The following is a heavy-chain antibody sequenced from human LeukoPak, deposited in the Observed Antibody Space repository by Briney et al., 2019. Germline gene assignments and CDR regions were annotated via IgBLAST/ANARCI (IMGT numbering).Heavy chain of an antibody. D-gene: IGHD7-27*01. Sequence: EALNISCKAPGYSFTCYLIAWVRETPGKGLEWRGIIHRSDTSARYSTSLQAQVTVSVDQSISTAYLQWTSLKASDTAMYYCAREYWGNLDYWGQGTLVTVSS. CDR3: AREYWGNLDY. V-gene: IGHV5-51*01. J-gene: IGHJ4*02. CDR1: GYSFTCYL. CDR2: IHRSDTSA.